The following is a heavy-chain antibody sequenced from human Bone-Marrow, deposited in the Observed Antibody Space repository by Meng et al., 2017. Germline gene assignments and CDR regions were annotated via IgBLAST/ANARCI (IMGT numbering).Heavy chain of an antibody. CDR2: IKCDGSRK. J-gene: IGHJ4*02. CDR1: GFTFSSSW. D-gene: IGHD6-13*01. Sequence: GESLKISCAASGFTFSSSWMHWVCQAPERGLEWVADIKCDGSRKYYVDSVKGRLTISRDNAKNSLYLQMNSLRAEDTAVYYCASWPPIAAAGLYFDYWGQGTLVTVSS. V-gene: IGHV3-52*01. CDR3: ASWPPIAAAGLYFDY.